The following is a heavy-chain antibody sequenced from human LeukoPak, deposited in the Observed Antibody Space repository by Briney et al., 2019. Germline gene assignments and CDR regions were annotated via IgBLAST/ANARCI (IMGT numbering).Heavy chain of an antibody. Sequence: GRSLRLSCAASGFTFDDYAMHWVRQAPGKGLEWVSLISGDGGPTYYADSVKGRFTISRHNTKTSVYLQMDSLRTGGIALYYCSKGPYYWNYQIGYYFASWGEETVLTVSS. CDR2: ISGDGGPT. CDR3: SKGPYYWNYQIGYYFAS. D-gene: IGHD1-7*01. V-gene: IGHV3-43*02. CDR1: GFTFDDYA. J-gene: IGHJ4*02.